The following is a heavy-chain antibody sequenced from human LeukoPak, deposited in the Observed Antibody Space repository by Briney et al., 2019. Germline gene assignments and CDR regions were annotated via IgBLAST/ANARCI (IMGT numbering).Heavy chain of an antibody. V-gene: IGHV4-38-2*02. CDR2: IYHSGST. CDR1: GYSISSGYY. D-gene: IGHD6-19*01. CDR3: ARDAEQWLPLWYFDL. J-gene: IGHJ2*01. Sequence: SETLSLTCAVPGYSISSGYYWGWIRQPPGKGLEWIGSIYHSGSTYYNPSLKSRVTISVDTSKNQFSLKLSSVTAADTAVYYCARDAEQWLPLWYFDLWGRGTLVTVSS.